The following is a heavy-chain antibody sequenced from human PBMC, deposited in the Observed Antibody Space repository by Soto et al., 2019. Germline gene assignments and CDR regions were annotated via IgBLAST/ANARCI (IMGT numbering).Heavy chain of an antibody. V-gene: IGHV3-23*01. Sequence: HPGGSLRLSCAASGFSFRNYAMSWVRQAPGKGLEWISTLTGSSSNIYYADSVKGRFAISRDNSRNTLYLQMNSLRAEDTAVYYCARDYADSFFTIFGVVPRTADYYYYGMDVWGQGTTVTVSS. J-gene: IGHJ6*02. D-gene: IGHD3-3*01. CDR1: GFSFRNYA. CDR2: LTGSSSNI. CDR3: ARDYADSFFTIFGVVPRTADYYYYGMDV.